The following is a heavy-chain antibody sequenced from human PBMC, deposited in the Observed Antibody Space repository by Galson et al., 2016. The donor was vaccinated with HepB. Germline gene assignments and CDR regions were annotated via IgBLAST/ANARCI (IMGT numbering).Heavy chain of an antibody. V-gene: IGHV1-18*01. CDR1: GYTFNNCG. J-gene: IGHJ4*02. CDR3: ARNLLQNRFFLINFDY. CDR2: ISDYNGNT. D-gene: IGHD1/OR15-1a*01. Sequence: SVKVSCKASGYTFNNCGISWVRQAPGQGLEWMGWISDYNGNTKYAQKFQGRVTMTTDTSTSTAYMELRSLRSEDTAVYYCARNLLQNRFFLINFDYWGQGTLVSVSS.